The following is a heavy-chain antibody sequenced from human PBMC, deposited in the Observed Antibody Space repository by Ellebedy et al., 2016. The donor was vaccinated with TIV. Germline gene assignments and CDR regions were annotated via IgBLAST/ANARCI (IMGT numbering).Heavy chain of an antibody. CDR3: ARTGTCGSARCYDDY. D-gene: IGHD2-2*01. J-gene: IGHJ4*01. CDR1: GFTFDDYG. Sequence: PGGSLRLSCAASGFTFDDYGMSWVRQAPGKGPEWVAGIVWNGGSTGYVDSVKGRFTISRDNAKDSLHLQMNTLRAEDTAIYYCARTGTCGSARCYDDYWGQGTLVTVSS. V-gene: IGHV3-20*04. CDR2: IVWNGGST.